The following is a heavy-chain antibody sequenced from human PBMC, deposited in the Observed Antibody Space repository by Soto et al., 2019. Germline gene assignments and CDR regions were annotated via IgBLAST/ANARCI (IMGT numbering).Heavy chain of an antibody. CDR2: INAGNGNT. D-gene: IGHD5-12*01. CDR3: ARAVAVPADFDY. CDR1: GFSFTSYA. J-gene: IGHJ4*02. Sequence: QVQLVQSGAEEKKPGASVKVSCKASGFSFTSYAMHWVRQAPGQGLEWMGWINAGNGNTKYSQKSQGRVTITRDTSATTAYMELSSLRSEDTAVDYCARAVAVPADFDYWGQGTLVTVSS. V-gene: IGHV1-3*05.